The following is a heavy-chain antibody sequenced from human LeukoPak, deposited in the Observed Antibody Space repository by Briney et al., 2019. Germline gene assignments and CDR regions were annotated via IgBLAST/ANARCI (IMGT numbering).Heavy chain of an antibody. Sequence: GGSLRLSCTPSRFSFDEHGMSLVRQVPRTGLEWASGINWSGGSTGYADPLRGRFTISRDNAKNSLYLQMDSLRAEDTALYYCARAPITSPFYFDYWGQGTLVTVSS. V-gene: IGHV3-20*04. CDR1: RFSFDEHG. D-gene: IGHD2-2*01. CDR3: ARAPITSPFYFDY. CDR2: INWSGGST. J-gene: IGHJ4*02.